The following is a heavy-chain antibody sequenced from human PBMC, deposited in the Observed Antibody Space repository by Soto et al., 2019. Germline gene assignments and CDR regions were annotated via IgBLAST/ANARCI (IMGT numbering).Heavy chain of an antibody. D-gene: IGHD2-8*01. J-gene: IGHJ4*02. CDR1: GFTFSSYA. Sequence: GGSLRLSCAASGFTFSSYAMSWVRQAPGKGLEWVSAISGSGGSTYYADSVKGRFTISRDNSKNTLYLQMNSLRAEDTAVYYCAKRSWDCTNGVCHDFDYWGQGTLVTVSS. V-gene: IGHV3-23*01. CDR3: AKRSWDCTNGVCHDFDY. CDR2: ISGSGGST.